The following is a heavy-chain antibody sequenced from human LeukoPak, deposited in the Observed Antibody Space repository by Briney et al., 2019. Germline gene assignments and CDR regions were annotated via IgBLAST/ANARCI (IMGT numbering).Heavy chain of an antibody. J-gene: IGHJ4*02. D-gene: IGHD3-22*01. CDR2: ISYDGSNK. V-gene: IGHV3-30*18. Sequence: GGSLRLSCAASGFTFSSYGMHWVRQAPGKGLEWVAVISYDGSNKYYADSVKGRFTISRDNSKNTLYLQMNSLRAEDTAVYYCAKAWGITMIVVVIHEWDYWGQGTLVTVSS. CDR3: AKAWGITMIVVVIHEWDY. CDR1: GFTFSSYG.